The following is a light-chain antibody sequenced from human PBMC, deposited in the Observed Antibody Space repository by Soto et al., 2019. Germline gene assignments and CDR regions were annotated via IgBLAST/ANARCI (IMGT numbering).Light chain of an antibody. V-gene: IGKV1-5*03. CDR3: QQYHGSSGT. J-gene: IGKJ1*01. CDR1: QSISVW. Sequence: DIQMTQSPSTLSASVGDRVTITCRASQSISVWLAWYQQKAGKAPNLLIYKASRLESGVPSRFSGSGSETEFTLTISSLQPDDCATYYCQQYHGSSGTFGQGTKVDIK. CDR2: KAS.